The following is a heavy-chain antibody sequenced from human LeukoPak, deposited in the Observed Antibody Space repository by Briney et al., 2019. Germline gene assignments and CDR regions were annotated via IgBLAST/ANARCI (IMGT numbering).Heavy chain of an antibody. CDR2: IKSDGVFT. Sequence: GGSLRLSCAASGFTFSNHGMHWIRQAPGKGLEWVAFIKSDGVFTNYAEAVKGRFTISRDNSDNTVFLQMESVRPDDTAVYYCARKLMSSRRFEYWGQGTLVTVSS. CDR1: GFTFSNHG. J-gene: IGHJ4*02. D-gene: IGHD2-8*01. V-gene: IGHV3-30*02. CDR3: ARKLMSSRRFEY.